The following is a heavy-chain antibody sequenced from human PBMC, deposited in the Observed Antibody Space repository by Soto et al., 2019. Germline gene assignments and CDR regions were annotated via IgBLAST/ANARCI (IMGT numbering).Heavy chain of an antibody. Sequence: QVQLQESGPGLVKPSQTLSLTCTVSDGSISSGIYYWNWIRQHPGKGLEWIGYIYDSENTYYNPSLKSRVTISLDTSKNQFSLKLSSVTAAETAVYYCARDGHNREIDQWGQGTLVTVSS. J-gene: IGHJ4*02. CDR2: IYDSENT. CDR1: DGSISSGIYY. V-gene: IGHV4-31*03. CDR3: ARDGHNREIDQ.